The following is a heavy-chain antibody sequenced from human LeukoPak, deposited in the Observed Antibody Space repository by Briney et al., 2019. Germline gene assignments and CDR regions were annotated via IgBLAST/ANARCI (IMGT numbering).Heavy chain of an antibody. Sequence: PGGSLRLSCAASGFTFSDYYMNWVRQAPGKGLEWVSVIYSGGTTYYADSVKGRFTISRDNSKNTLYLQMSSLRAEDTAVYYCARENYGGTTGFDYWGQGTLVTVSS. CDR1: GFTFSDYY. CDR2: IYSGGTT. CDR3: ARENYGGTTGFDY. D-gene: IGHD4-23*01. V-gene: IGHV3-66*01. J-gene: IGHJ4*02.